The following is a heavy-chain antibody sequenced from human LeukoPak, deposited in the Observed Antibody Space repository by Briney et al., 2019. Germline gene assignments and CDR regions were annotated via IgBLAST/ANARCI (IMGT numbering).Heavy chain of an antibody. CDR1: GGSIRNSDYY. D-gene: IGHD3-22*01. V-gene: IGHV4-39*01. J-gene: IGHJ5*02. CDR3: ARYYYDGSGRFDP. CDR2: ISYSGNT. Sequence: SSETLSLTCTVSGGSIRNSDYYWGWIRQSPGKGLEWIGSISYSGNTYYNSSLKSRVTISVDTSKNQFSLKLYSVTAADTALYYCARYYYDGSGRFDPWGQGTLVTVSS.